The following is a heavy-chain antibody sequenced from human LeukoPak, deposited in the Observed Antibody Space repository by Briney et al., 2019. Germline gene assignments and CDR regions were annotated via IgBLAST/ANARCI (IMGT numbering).Heavy chain of an antibody. Sequence: SSVKVSCKASGGTFSSYTISWVRQAPGQGLEWMGRIIPILGIANYAQKFQGRVTITADKSTSTAYMELSSPRSEDTAVYYCAREDYYDRDRPLDYWGQGTLVTVSS. J-gene: IGHJ4*02. CDR2: IIPILGIA. V-gene: IGHV1-69*04. CDR1: GGTFSSYT. CDR3: AREDYYDRDRPLDY. D-gene: IGHD3-22*01.